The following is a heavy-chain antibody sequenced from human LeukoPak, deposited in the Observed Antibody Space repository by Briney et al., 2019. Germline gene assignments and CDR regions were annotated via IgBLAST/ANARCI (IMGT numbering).Heavy chain of an antibody. D-gene: IGHD3-16*01. CDR1: GYTFTGYY. V-gene: IGHV1-18*04. CDR2: ISAYNGNT. CDR3: ARDYAPIDY. J-gene: IGHJ4*02. Sequence: GASVKVSCKASGYTFTGYYMHWVRQAPGQGLEWMGWISAYNGNTNYAQKLQGRVTMTTDTSTSTAYMELRSLRSDDTAVYYCARDYAPIDYWGQGTLVTVSS.